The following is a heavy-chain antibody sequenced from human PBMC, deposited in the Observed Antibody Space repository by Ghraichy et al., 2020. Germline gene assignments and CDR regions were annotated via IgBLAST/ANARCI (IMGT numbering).Heavy chain of an antibody. Sequence: SGPTLVKPTETLTLTCTVSGFSLSNARMGVSWIRQPPGKALEWLAHIFSNDEKSYSTSLKSRLTISKDTSKSQVVLTMTNMDPVDTATYYCARGGYCGGDCWYFDLWGRGTLVTVSS. CDR2: IFSNDEK. CDR3: ARGGYCGGDCWYFDL. J-gene: IGHJ2*01. V-gene: IGHV2-26*01. D-gene: IGHD2-21*01. CDR1: GFSLSNARMG.